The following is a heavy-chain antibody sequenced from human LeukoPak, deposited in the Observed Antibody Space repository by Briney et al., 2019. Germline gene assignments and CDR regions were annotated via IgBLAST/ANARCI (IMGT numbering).Heavy chain of an antibody. CDR2: IYYSGST. CDR1: GGSISSGGYS. CDR3: ARTYYYDSSGQFDY. Sequence: SETLSLTCAVSGGSISSGGYSWSWIRQPPGKGLEWIGYIYYSGSTYYNPSLKSRVTISVDTSKNQFSLKLSSVTAADTAVYYCARTYYYDSSGQFDYWGQGTLVTVSS. J-gene: IGHJ4*02. D-gene: IGHD3-22*01. V-gene: IGHV4-30-4*07.